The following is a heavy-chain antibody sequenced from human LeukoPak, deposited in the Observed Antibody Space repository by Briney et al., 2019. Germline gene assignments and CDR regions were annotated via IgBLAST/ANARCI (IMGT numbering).Heavy chain of an antibody. J-gene: IGHJ4*02. CDR1: GFTFSSYA. Sequence: GGSLRLSCAASGFTFSSYAMSWVRQAPGKGLEWVSAISGSGGSTYYADSVKDRFTISRDNSKNTLYLQMNSLRAEDTAIYYCASTSDFWSGYYLDYWGQGTLVTVSS. D-gene: IGHD3-3*01. V-gene: IGHV3-23*01. CDR2: ISGSGGST. CDR3: ASTSDFWSGYYLDY.